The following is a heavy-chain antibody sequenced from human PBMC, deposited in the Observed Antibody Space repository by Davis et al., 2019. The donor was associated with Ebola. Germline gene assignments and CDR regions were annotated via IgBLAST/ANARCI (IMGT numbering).Heavy chain of an antibody. J-gene: IGHJ5*02. CDR3: ARVVGGCSSTSCFFDP. Sequence: MPSETLSLTCTVSGGSISSYYWSWIRQPPGKGLEWIGYIYYSGSTNYNPSLKSRVTISVDTSKNQFSLKLSSVTAADTAVYYCARVVGGCSSTSCFFDPWGQGTLVTVSS. V-gene: IGHV4-59*01. CDR1: GGSISSYY. CDR2: IYYSGST. D-gene: IGHD2-2*01.